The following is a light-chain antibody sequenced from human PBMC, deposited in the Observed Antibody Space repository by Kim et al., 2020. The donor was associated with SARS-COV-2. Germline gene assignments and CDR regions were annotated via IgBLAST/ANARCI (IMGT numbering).Light chain of an antibody. CDR1: HSVSSN. V-gene: IGKV3-15*01. CDR3: HQYSDWPRT. J-gene: IGKJ1*01. Sequence: SPVDSTTTSRMASHSVSSNLAWYHQKPGQAPRVLIYGASAMATGIPARFRGRGAGSECTLTISSLQSEDFGVSFSHQYSDWPRTCGQGTKVDIK. CDR2: GAS.